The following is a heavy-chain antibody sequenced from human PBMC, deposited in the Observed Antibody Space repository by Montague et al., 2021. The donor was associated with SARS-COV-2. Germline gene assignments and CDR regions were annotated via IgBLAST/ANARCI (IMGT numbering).Heavy chain of an antibody. CDR3: ARRIRITVFRGVPLTTHSLES. V-gene: IGHV4/OR15-8*01. D-gene: IGHD3-10*01. Sequence: SETLSLTCTVSNASITTSNWWTWVRQAPGKGLEWVGEIHHSGTLNYNPSLRSRVTISVDTSKNRFSLNLNSVTAAYTALHFCARRIRITVFRGVPLTTHSLESWGQGIMVTVSS. CDR1: NASITTSNW. CDR2: IHHSGTL. J-gene: IGHJ4*02.